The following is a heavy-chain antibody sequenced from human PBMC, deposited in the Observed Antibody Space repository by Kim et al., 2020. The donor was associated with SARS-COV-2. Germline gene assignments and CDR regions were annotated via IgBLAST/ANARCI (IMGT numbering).Heavy chain of an antibody. V-gene: IGHV3-15*01. CDR1: GFTFNNAW. CDR3: ATVGRVY. J-gene: IGHJ4*02. CDR2: IKRKTDGAPI. Sequence: GGSLRRSCVASGFTFNNAWMSWVRQAPGRGLEWVGHIKRKTDGAPIDYAAAVKDRFTISRDDSKNTLYLKMNSLKIEDTAVYYCATVGRVYWGQGTRVSVST. D-gene: IGHD3-10*01.